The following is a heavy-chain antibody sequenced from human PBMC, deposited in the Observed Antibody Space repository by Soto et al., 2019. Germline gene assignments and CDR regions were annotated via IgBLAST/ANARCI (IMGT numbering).Heavy chain of an antibody. J-gene: IGHJ6*02. D-gene: IGHD3-9*01. V-gene: IGHV2-70*01. CDR2: IDWDDEK. Sequence: SGPPLVHPTQTLTLTCTVSGFSLSTSGMCVSWIRQPPGKALEWLALIDWDDEKFYSTSLKTRLTISKDTSKNLVVLTMTNMDPVDTGTYYCARTRIRYGDWYYNMDVWGQGTTVTVSS. CDR1: GFSLSTSGMC. CDR3: ARTRIRYGDWYYNMDV.